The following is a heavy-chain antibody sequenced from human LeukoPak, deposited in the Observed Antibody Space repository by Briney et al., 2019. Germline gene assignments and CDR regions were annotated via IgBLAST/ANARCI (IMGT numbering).Heavy chain of an antibody. Sequence: SETLSLTCGVFGVSINDYYWSWIRQSPGKGLEWIVEISHTEGTRYNPSLERRVTMSVGTSENQMSLKLIFVTAADTAVYYCARIRCGHSGSVCYNHWGLGTLVTVSS. J-gene: IGHJ4*02. V-gene: IGHV4-34*01. CDR1: GVSINDYY. CDR2: ISHTEGT. CDR3: ARIRCGHSGSVCYNH. D-gene: IGHD2-21*01.